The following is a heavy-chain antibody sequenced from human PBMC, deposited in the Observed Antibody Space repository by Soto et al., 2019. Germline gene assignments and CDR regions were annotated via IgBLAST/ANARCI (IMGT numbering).Heavy chain of an antibody. V-gene: IGHV3-11*01. J-gene: IGHJ6*02. CDR1: GFSFSDDY. Sequence: QVQLVESGGGLVKPGGSLRLSCAASGFSFSDDYMSWIRQAPGKGLEWVSKFRSSGTTIYYADYVKGRCTISRDNAKNSLYLQMNSLRAEDTAVYYGARETEYRNGYVAVYHYGVDVWGQGTTVIVS. CDR3: ARETEYRNGYVAVYHYGVDV. CDR2: FRSSGTTI. D-gene: IGHD5-18*01.